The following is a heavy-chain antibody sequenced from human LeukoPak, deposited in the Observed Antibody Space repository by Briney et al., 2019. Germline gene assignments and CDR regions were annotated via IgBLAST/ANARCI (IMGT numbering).Heavy chain of an antibody. D-gene: IGHD3-10*01. J-gene: IGHJ3*02. CDR3: AKGITMVRGDHDAFDI. Sequence: GGSLRLSCAASGFTFSSYAMSWVRQAPGKGLEWVSAIIGSGGSTYYADSVKGRFTISRDNSKNTRYLQMNSLRAEDTAVYYCAKGITMVRGDHDAFDIWGQGTMVTVSS. CDR1: GFTFSSYA. V-gene: IGHV3-23*01. CDR2: IIGSGGST.